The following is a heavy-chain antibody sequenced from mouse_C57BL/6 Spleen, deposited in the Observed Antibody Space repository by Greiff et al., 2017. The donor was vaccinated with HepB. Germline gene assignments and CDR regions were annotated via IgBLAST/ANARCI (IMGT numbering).Heavy chain of an antibody. V-gene: IGHV7-3*01. D-gene: IGHD4-1*01. CDR1: GFTFTDYY. CDR3: ARGTGTLMDY. CDR2: IRNKANGYTT. J-gene: IGHJ4*01. Sequence: EVKLVESGGGLVQPGGSLSLSCAASGFTFTDYYMSWVRQPPGKALEWLGFIRNKANGYTTEYSASVKGRFTISRDNSQSILYLQMNALRAEDSTTYYCARGTGTLMDYWGQGTSVTVSS.